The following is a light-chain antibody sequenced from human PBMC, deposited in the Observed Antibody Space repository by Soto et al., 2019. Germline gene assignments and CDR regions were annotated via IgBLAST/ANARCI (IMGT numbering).Light chain of an antibody. J-gene: IGKJ4*01. Sequence: DIQMTQSPSSLSASVGDRVTITCQASQDISHYLNWYQQRPGKAPKLLIYDASNLQTGVPSRFSGSRSGADFTLTISSLQPEDVATYYCQHYSDLPLTFGGGTTLEIK. V-gene: IGKV1-33*01. CDR1: QDISHY. CDR3: QHYSDLPLT. CDR2: DAS.